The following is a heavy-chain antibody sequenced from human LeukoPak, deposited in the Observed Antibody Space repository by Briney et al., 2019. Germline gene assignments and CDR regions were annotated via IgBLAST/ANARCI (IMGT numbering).Heavy chain of an antibody. Sequence: GESLKISCKGSAYSFTGYWIGWLRQMPGKGLEWMGIIYPDDSDTRYSPSFQGQVTISADKSISTAYLQWSSLKASDTAMYYCVRQRTRYSGHDSVYYYHYMDVWGKGTTVTVSS. CDR3: VRQRTRYSGHDSVYYYHYMDV. CDR2: IYPDDSDT. CDR1: AYSFTGYW. J-gene: IGHJ6*03. V-gene: IGHV5-51*01. D-gene: IGHD5-12*01.